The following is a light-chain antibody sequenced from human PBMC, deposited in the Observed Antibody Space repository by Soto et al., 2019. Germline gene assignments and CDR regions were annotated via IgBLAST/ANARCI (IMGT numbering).Light chain of an antibody. CDR1: ESVSSN. CDR3: QQRVDWPIT. Sequence: EIVMTQSPATLSVSPGERATLSCRTSESVSSNLAWYQQKPGQAPGLLIYGASTRATGIPARFSGSGSGTEFTLTISSLQSEDFAVYYCQQRVDWPITFGQGTRLEIK. CDR2: GAS. V-gene: IGKV3-15*01. J-gene: IGKJ5*01.